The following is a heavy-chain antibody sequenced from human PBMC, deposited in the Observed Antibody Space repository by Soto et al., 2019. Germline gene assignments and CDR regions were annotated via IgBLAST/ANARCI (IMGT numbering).Heavy chain of an antibody. CDR3: ARSTYRWDYFDY. J-gene: IGHJ4*02. D-gene: IGHD6-13*01. CDR2: IYYSGST. CDR1: GGSISSYY. V-gene: IGHV4-59*01. Sequence: PSETLSLTCTVSGGSISSYYWSWIRQPPGKGLEWIGYIYYSGSTNYNPSLKSRVTISVDTSKNQFSLKLSSVTAADTAVYYCARSTYRWDYFDYWGQGTLVTSPQ.